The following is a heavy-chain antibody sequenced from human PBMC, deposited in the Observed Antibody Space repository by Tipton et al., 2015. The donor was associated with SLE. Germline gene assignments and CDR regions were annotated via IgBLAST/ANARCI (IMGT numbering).Heavy chain of an antibody. CDR1: GGSISSYY. Sequence: TLSLTCTVSGGSISSYYWSWIRQPPGKGLEWSGYSYYSGSTNYNPSLKSRVTISVDTSKNQFSLTLSSVTAADTAVYYCARDITMVRGVMKYFDYWGQGTLVTVPS. CDR2: SYYSGST. D-gene: IGHD3-10*01. V-gene: IGHV4-59*12. CDR3: ARDITMVRGVMKYFDY. J-gene: IGHJ4*02.